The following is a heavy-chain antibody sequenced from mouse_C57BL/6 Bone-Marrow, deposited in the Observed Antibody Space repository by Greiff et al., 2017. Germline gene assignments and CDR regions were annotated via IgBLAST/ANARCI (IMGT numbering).Heavy chain of an antibody. Sequence: QVQLQQPGAELVKPGASVKVSCKASGYTFTSYWMHWVKQRPGQGLEWIGRLHPSDSDTNYNQKFQCKATLTVDKSSSTADMQLSSLTSEDSAVYYCAIGDGNYGYWGQGTTLTVSS. V-gene: IGHV1-74*01. CDR2: LHPSDSDT. D-gene: IGHD2-1*01. CDR3: AIGDGNYGY. CDR1: GYTFTSYW. J-gene: IGHJ2*01.